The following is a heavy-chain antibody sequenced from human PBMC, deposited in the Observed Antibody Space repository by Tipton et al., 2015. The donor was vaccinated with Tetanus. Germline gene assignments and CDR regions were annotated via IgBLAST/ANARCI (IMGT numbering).Heavy chain of an antibody. J-gene: IGHJ4*02. CDR3: AREADCSGRLFFSGGLGN. D-gene: IGHD2-15*01. V-gene: IGHV3-33*01. CDR1: GFIFSSYG. CDR2: SWYDGTDT. Sequence: SLRLSCAASGFIFSSYGIHWVRQAPGKGLEWVAASWYDGTDTYYADAVKGRFTISRDNSKNSLYLQMNSLRAEDTALYYCAREADCSGRLFFSGGLGNSGQGPLVAFSS.